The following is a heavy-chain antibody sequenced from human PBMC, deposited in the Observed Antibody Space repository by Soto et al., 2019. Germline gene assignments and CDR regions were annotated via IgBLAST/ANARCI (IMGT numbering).Heavy chain of an antibody. V-gene: IGHV4-59*11. D-gene: IGHD3-16*01. CDR3: ARAFAATHFDY. CDR2: IYYSGNA. CDR1: GGSLTPQY. Sequence: TSETLSLTCTVSGGSLTPQYWSWIRQPPGKGLEWLGYIYYSGNANDNPSLKSRVSISIDTAKNQFSLDLASVTAADTAVYYCARAFAATHFDYWGQGIMVTVSS. J-gene: IGHJ4*02.